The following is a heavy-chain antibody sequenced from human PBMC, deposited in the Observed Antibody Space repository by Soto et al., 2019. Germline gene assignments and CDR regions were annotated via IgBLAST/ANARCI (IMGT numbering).Heavy chain of an antibody. CDR1: GFTFSSYA. D-gene: IGHD1-26*01. CDR2: ISGSGGST. J-gene: IGHJ4*02. V-gene: IGHV3-23*01. Sequence: PVGSLRLSCAASGFTFSSYAMSWVRQAPGKGLEWVSAISGSGGSTYYADSVKGRFTISRDNSKNTLYLQMNSLRAEDTAVYYCAKDRTAWYSGSHGPLFDYWGQGTLVTVSS. CDR3: AKDRTAWYSGSHGPLFDY.